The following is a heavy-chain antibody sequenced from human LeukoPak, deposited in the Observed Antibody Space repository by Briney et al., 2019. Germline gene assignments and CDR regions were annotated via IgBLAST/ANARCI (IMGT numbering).Heavy chain of an antibody. CDR2: IYSGGST. J-gene: IGHJ5*02. Sequence: GGSLRLSCAASGFTVSSNYMSWVRQAPGKGLEWVSVIYSGGSTYYADSVKGRFTISRDNSKNTLYLQMNSLRAEDTAVYYCASQGLYLYSSGRLDPWGQGTLVTVSS. V-gene: IGHV3-53*01. CDR3: ASQGLYLYSSGRLDP. D-gene: IGHD6-25*01. CDR1: GFTVSSNY.